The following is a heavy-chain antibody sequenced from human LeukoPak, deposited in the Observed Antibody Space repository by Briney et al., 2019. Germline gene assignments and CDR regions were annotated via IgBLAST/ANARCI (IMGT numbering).Heavy chain of an antibody. D-gene: IGHD3-22*01. CDR1: GYTFTTYG. V-gene: IGHV1-18*01. Sequence: ASVKVSCKASGYTFTTYGVSWVRQAPGQGLEWMGWISAYNGNTNYAQKLQGRVTMTTDTSTSTAYMELRGLRSDDTAVYYCARDQGYYDTSGHDYWGQGTLVTVSS. CDR2: ISAYNGNT. CDR3: ARDQGYYDTSGHDY. J-gene: IGHJ4*02.